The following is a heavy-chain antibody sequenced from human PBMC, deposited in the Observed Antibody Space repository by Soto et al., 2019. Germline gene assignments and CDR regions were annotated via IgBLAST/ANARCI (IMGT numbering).Heavy chain of an antibody. CDR2: INPSGGST. D-gene: IGHD3-22*01. CDR3: ARDLKNYYDSSGYYPYFDY. CDR1: GYTFNSYY. V-gene: IGHV1-46*02. J-gene: IGHJ4*02. Sequence: ASVKVSCKASGYTFNSYYMHWVRQAPGQGLEWMGIINPSGGSTSYAQKFQGRVTMTRDTSTSTVYMELSSLRSEDTAVYYCARDLKNYYDSSGYYPYFDYWGQGTLVTVSS.